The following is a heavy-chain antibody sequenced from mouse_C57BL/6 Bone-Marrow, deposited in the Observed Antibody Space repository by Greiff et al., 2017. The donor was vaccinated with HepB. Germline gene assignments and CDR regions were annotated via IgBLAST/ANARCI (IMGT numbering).Heavy chain of an antibody. V-gene: IGHV14-1*01. CDR2: IDPEDGDT. Sequence: EVQLQQSGAELVRPGASVKLSCTASGFNIKDYYMHWVKQRPEQGLEWIGRIDPEDGDTEYAPKFQGKATMTADTSSNTAYLQLSSLTSEDTAVYYCTTKRMTTEVAGIDYWGQGTTLTVSS. CDR3: TTKRMTTEVAGIDY. D-gene: IGHD1-1*01. CDR1: GFNIKDYY. J-gene: IGHJ2*01.